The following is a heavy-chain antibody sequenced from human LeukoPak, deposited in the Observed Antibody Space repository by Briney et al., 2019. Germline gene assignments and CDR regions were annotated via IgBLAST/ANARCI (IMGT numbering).Heavy chain of an antibody. CDR2: IYHSGST. Sequence: PSETLSLTCTVSGYSISSGYYWGWIRQPPGKGLEWIGSIYHSGSTYYNPSLKSRVTISVDTSKNQFSLKLSSVTAADTAVYYCARHKAAARRNNWFDPWGQGTLVTVSS. V-gene: IGHV4-38-2*02. CDR3: ARHKAAARRNNWFDP. J-gene: IGHJ5*02. CDR1: GYSISSGYY. D-gene: IGHD6-6*01.